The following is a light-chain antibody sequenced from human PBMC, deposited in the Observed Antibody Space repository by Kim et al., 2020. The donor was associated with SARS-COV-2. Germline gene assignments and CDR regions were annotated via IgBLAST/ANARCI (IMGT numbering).Light chain of an antibody. V-gene: IGKV2-28*01. J-gene: IGKJ4*01. CDR1: HSLLHSDGYNY. CDR2: LGS. CDR3: KQSLQTLT. Sequence: GERASISRRSSHSLLHSDGYNYLDWYLQKPGQSPQLLIYLGSNREGGVTDRFSGSVARTDFTLKISRVEAEDVGVYYCKQSLQTLTFGGGTKLEI.